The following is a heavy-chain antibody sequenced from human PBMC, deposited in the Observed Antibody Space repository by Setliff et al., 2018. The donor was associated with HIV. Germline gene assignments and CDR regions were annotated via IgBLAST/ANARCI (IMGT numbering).Heavy chain of an antibody. CDR2: IYPGDSDS. V-gene: IGHV5-51*01. J-gene: IGHJ4*02. CDR3: VRYIGAAAGYIDH. Sequence: GESLKISCKGSGYNFGNYWISWVRQMPGKGLEWVGFIYPGDSDSRYSPSFRGQVTISADKSTTTAYLDWARLKASDTAMYYCVRYIGAAAGYIDHWGQGTLVTVSS. D-gene: IGHD6-25*01. CDR1: GYNFGNYW.